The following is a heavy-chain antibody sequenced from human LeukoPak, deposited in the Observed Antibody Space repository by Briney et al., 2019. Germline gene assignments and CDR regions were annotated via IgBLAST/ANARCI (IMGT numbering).Heavy chain of an antibody. V-gene: IGHV4-34*01. J-gene: IGHJ4*02. CDR2: INHSGST. CDR3: ARGLRYSSSWYGRLSP. Sequence: SETLSLTCAVYGGSFSGYYWSWIRQPPGKGLEWIGEINHSGSTNYNPSLKSRVTISVDTSKNQFSLKLSSVTAADTAVYYCARGLRYSSSWYGRLSPWGQGTLVTVSS. CDR1: GGSFSGYY. D-gene: IGHD6-13*01.